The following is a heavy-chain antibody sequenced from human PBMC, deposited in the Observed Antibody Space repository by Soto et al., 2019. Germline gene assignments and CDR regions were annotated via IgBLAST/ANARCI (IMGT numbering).Heavy chain of an antibody. V-gene: IGHV4-31*03. CDR3: AALTIRGVDY. J-gene: IGHJ4*02. Sequence: SDTLSLTCTVCGGSINSGGYYWILIRQHPGKGLEWIGHIYHSGSTLYNPSLKSRVTMTVDASKNQFYLRVYSVTAADTAVYYYAALTIRGVDYWGQGTVVAVSS. D-gene: IGHD3-10*01. CDR2: IYHSGST. CDR1: GGSINSGGYY.